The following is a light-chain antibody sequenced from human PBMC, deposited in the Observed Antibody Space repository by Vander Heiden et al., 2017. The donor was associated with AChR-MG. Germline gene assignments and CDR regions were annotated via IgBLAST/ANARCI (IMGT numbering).Light chain of an antibody. V-gene: IGLV1-51*01. CDR2: DNN. CDR3: GTWQSVSVGEV. CDR1: NSNIGKNS. J-gene: IGLJ2*01. Sequence: QSVLTQPPSVSAAPGQKVTISCSGSNSNIGKNSVSWYQFVPGTAPELLIYDNNKRPSGIPDRFAGSKSGTSGTLVITGLQTGDEGDYYCGTWQSVSVGEVFGGGTKLTVL.